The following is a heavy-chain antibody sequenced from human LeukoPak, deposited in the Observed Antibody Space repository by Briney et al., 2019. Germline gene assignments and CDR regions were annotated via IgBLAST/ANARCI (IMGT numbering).Heavy chain of an antibody. D-gene: IGHD5-18*01. CDR1: EDYG. V-gene: IGHV3-9*01. J-gene: IGHJ4*02. Sequence: EDYGVHRVLKDTGKGLEWVSGIGWNSGSIAYADSVKGRFTISRDNAKNSLYLQMNSLRAEDTALYYCAKGGRGYSYGTAFFDYWGQGTLVTVSS. CDR3: AKGGRGYSYGTAFFDY. CDR2: IGWNSGSI.